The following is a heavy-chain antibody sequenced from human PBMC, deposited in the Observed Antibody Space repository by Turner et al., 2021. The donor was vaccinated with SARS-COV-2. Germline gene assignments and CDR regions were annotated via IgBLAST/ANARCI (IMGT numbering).Heavy chain of an antibody. V-gene: IGHV1-24*01. D-gene: IGHD3-3*01. CDR3: ATANTIFGVVTNYYYYYGMDV. J-gene: IGHJ6*02. CDR1: GYTLTELS. CDR2: FDPEDGET. Sequence: VQLVQSGAEVKKPGASVKVSCKVSGYTLTELSMHWVRQAPGKGLEWMGGFDPEDGETIYAQKFQGRVTMTEDTSTDTAYMELSSLRSEDTAVYYCATANTIFGVVTNYYYYYGMDVWGQGTTVTVSS.